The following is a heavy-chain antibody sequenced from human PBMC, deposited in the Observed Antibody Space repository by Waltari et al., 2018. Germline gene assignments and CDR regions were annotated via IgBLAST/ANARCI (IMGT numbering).Heavy chain of an antibody. CDR3: AREVQYDDFWSGYSIFDY. J-gene: IGHJ4*02. CDR2: ISAYNGNT. V-gene: IGHV1-18*01. CDR1: GYTFTSYV. Sequence: QVQLVPSGAEVKKPGASVKVSCKASGYTFTSYVISWLRHAPRRGLEWMGWISAYNGNTNYAQKLQGRVTMTRDTSTSTAYMELRSLRSDDTAVYYCAREVQYDDFWSGYSIFDYWGQGTLVTVSS. D-gene: IGHD3-3*01.